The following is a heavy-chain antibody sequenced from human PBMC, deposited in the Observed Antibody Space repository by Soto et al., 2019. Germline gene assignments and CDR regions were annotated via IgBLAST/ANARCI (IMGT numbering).Heavy chain of an antibody. D-gene: IGHD3-3*01. V-gene: IGHV4-30-2*05. CDR1: GGSISSGGYS. Sequence: PSDTLSLTCAVSGGSISSGGYSWSWILHPPGKGLEWIGYIYHSGSTYYNPSLKSRVTISLDTSKNQFSLKLSSVTAADTAVYYCARDSPYDFGSGYSNAFDIWGQGTMVTVSS. J-gene: IGHJ3*02. CDR3: ARDSPYDFGSGYSNAFDI. CDR2: IYHSGST.